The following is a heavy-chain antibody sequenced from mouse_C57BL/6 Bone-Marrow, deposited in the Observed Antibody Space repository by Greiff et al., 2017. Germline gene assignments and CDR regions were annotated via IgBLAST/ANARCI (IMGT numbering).Heavy chain of an antibody. D-gene: IGHD3-3*01. V-gene: IGHV1-82*01. J-gene: IGHJ3*01. Sequence: QVQLQQSGPELVKPGASVKISCKASGYAFSSSWMNWVKQRPGKGLEWIGRIYPGDGDTNYNGKFKGKATLTADKSSSTAYMQLSSLTSEDSAVYFCAREGRGVAYWGQGTLVTVSA. CDR3: AREGRGVAY. CDR2: IYPGDGDT. CDR1: GYAFSSSW.